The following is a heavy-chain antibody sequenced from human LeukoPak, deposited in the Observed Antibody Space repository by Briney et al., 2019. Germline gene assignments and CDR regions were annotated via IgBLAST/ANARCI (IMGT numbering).Heavy chain of an antibody. CDR2: ISGSGGST. CDR3: ARELWSGELGASYGMDV. V-gene: IGHV3-23*01. CDR1: GFTFSSYA. J-gene: IGHJ6*02. Sequence: HPGGSLRLSCAASGFTFSSYAMSWVRQAPGKGLEWVSAISGSGGSTYYADSVKGRFTISRDSSKNTLYLQMNSLRAEDTAVYYCARELWSGELGASYGMDVWGQGTTVTVSS. D-gene: IGHD3-10*01.